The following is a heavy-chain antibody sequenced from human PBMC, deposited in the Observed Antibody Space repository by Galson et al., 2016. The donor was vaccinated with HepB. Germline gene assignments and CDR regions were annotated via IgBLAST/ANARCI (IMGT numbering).Heavy chain of an antibody. V-gene: IGHV1-3*01. CDR2: INAGNGNT. CDR3: ARSPTGFCSRTKCYGFNYLDR. CDR1: GYTFISYV. J-gene: IGHJ4*02. Sequence: SVKVSCKASGYTFISYVIQWVRQAPGHRLEWMGWINAGNGNTKYSQKFQGRVIIDRDTSARTAYMELSSLRPEDTAIYYCARSPTGFCSRTKCYGFNYLDRWGQGTPVTVSS. D-gene: IGHD2-2*03.